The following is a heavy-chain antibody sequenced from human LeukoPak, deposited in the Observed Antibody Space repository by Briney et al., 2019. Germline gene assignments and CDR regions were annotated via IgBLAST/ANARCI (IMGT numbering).Heavy chain of an antibody. CDR3: ARCPVTTFPYYYYGMDV. Sequence: PGGSLRLSCAASGFTFSSYSMNWVRQAPGKGLEWVSYISSSSSTIYYADSVKGRFTISRDNAKNSLYLQMNSLRAEDTAVYYCARCPVTTFPYYYYGMDVWGQGTTVTVSS. D-gene: IGHD4-17*01. J-gene: IGHJ6*02. CDR1: GFTFSSYS. CDR2: ISSSSSTI. V-gene: IGHV3-48*01.